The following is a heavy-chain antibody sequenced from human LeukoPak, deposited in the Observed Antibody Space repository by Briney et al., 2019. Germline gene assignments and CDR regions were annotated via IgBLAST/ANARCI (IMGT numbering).Heavy chain of an antibody. D-gene: IGHD6-13*01. J-gene: IGHJ3*02. CDR1: GFTFSSYA. Sequence: TGGSLRLSCAASGFTFSSYAMHWVRQAPGKGLEWVAVISYDGSNKYYADSVKGRFTISRDNSKNTLYLQMNSLRAEDTAVYYCARDLGSSSWSPGASNAFDIWGQGTMVTVSS. V-gene: IGHV3-30-3*01. CDR2: ISYDGSNK. CDR3: ARDLGSSSWSPGASNAFDI.